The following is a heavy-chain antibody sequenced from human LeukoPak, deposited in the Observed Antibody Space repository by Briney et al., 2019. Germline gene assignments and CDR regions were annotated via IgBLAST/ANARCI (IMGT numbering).Heavy chain of an antibody. CDR3: ARGVTSYYYCYMDV. V-gene: IGHV1-8*03. CDR1: GYTLTSYD. D-gene: IGHD3-3*01. CDR2: MNLNSGNT. Sequence: ASVKVSCKASGYTLTSYDINWVRQATGQGREWMGWMNLNSGNTGYAQKFQGRVTITRNTSISTAYMELSSLRSQDTAVYYCARGVTSYYYCYMDVWGKGTTVTDSS. J-gene: IGHJ6*03.